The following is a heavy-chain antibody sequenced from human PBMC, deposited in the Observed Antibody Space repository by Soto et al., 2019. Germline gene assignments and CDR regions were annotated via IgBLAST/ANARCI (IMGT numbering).Heavy chain of an antibody. D-gene: IGHD2-21*01. V-gene: IGHV2-5*02. CDR1: GFSLSTSGVA. Sequence: QITLKESGPTLVKPTQTLTLTCSFSGFSLSTSGVAVGWIRQPPGKALEWLALIYWDDDKRYSPSLKSRLTITKDTPKTQVVITVTNMDPVETATYYCAKSLFCQPYAFDIWGQGTMVTVSS. J-gene: IGHJ3*02. CDR2: IYWDDDK. CDR3: AKSLFCQPYAFDI.